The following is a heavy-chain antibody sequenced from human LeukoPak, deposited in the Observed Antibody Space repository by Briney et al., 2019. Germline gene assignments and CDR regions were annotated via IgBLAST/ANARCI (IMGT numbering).Heavy chain of an antibody. V-gene: IGHV4-34*01. CDR2: INHSGST. CDR1: GGSFSGYY. D-gene: IGHD6-19*01. CDR3: ASSGYSSGWVTH. J-gene: IGHJ4*02. Sequence: SETLSLTCAVYGGSFSGYYWSWIRQPPGKGLEWIGEINHSGSTNYNPSLKSRVTISVDTSKNQFSLKLSSVTAADTAVYYCASSGYSSGWVTHWGQGTLVTVSS.